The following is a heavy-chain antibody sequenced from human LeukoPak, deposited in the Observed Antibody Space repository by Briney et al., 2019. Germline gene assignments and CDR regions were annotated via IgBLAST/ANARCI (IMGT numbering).Heavy chain of an antibody. D-gene: IGHD3-22*01. CDR3: ARGQYYYDSSGYHFPPHY. CDR2: IKQDASQE. J-gene: IGHJ4*02. CDR1: GFTFSSYW. Sequence: GGSLRLSCAASGFTFSSYWMSWVRQAPGKGPEWVAHIKQDASQEDHVDSVKGRFTISRDNAKNSLYLQMNSLRAEDTAVYYCARGQYYYDSSGYHFPPHYWGQGTLVTVSS. V-gene: IGHV3-7*03.